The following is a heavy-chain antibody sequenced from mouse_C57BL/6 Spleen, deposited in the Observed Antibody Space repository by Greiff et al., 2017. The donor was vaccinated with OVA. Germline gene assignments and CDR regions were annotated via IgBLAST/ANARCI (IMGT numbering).Heavy chain of an antibody. CDR1: GYTFTDYY. J-gene: IGHJ2*01. CDR2: INPNNGGT. Sequence: VQLQQSGPELVKPGASVKISCKASGYTFTDYYMNWVKQSHGKSLEWIGDINPNNGGTSYNQKFKGKATLTVDESSSTAYMELRSLTSEDSAVYYCARLGSGNYFDYWGQGTTLTVSS. V-gene: IGHV1-26*01. CDR3: ARLGSGNYFDY.